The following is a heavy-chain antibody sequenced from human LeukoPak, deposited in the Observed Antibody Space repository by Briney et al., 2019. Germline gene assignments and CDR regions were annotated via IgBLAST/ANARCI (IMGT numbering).Heavy chain of an antibody. V-gene: IGHV3-48*03. CDR1: GFAFSFFA. J-gene: IGHJ4*02. D-gene: IGHD4-17*01. CDR2: ISSSGSTI. CDR3: ARQEVDYGAPAGFHN. Sequence: PGGSLRLSCEASGFAFSFFAMSWLRQAPGKGLEWVSYISSSGSTIYHADSVKGRFTISRDNAKNALYLQMNSLRAEDTAVYYCARQEVDYGAPAGFHNWGQGTLVTVSS.